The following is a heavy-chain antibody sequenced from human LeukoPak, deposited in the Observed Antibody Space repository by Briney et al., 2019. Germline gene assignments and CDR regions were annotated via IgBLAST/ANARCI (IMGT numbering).Heavy chain of an antibody. CDR1: GSTFSSYA. CDR2: ISGSGGST. Sequence: PGGSLRLSCAASGSTFSSYAMSWVRQAPGKGLEWVSAISGSGGSTYYADSVKGRFTISRDNSKNTLYLQMNSLRAEDTAVYYCAKVVMVRGVIHWFDPWGQGTLVTVSS. V-gene: IGHV3-23*01. J-gene: IGHJ5*02. D-gene: IGHD3-10*01. CDR3: AKVVMVRGVIHWFDP.